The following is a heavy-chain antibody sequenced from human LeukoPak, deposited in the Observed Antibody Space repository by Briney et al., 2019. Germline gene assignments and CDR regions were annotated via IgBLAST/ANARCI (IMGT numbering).Heavy chain of an antibody. V-gene: IGHV4-34*01. CDR1: GGSFSGYY. Sequence: PSETLSLTCAVYGGSFSGYYWSWIRQPPGKGLEWIGEINHSGSTNYNPSLKRRVTISVDTSKNQFSLKLSSMTAADTAVYYCARGPTYYDFWSGYSADYWGQGTLVTFSS. CDR2: INHSGST. CDR3: ARGPTYYDFWSGYSADY. J-gene: IGHJ4*02. D-gene: IGHD3-3*01.